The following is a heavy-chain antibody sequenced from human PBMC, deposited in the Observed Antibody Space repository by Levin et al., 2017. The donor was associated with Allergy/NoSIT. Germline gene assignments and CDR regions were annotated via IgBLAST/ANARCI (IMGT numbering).Heavy chain of an antibody. Sequence: PGGSLRLSCAASGFTFDDYAMHWVRQAPGKGLEWVSGISWNSGSIGYADSVKGRFTISRDNAKNSLYLQMNSLRAEDTALYYCAKDIGMGGSHDAFDIWGQGTMVTVSS. D-gene: IGHD1-26*01. CDR1: GFTFDDYA. CDR3: AKDIGMGGSHDAFDI. V-gene: IGHV3-9*01. J-gene: IGHJ3*02. CDR2: ISWNSGSI.